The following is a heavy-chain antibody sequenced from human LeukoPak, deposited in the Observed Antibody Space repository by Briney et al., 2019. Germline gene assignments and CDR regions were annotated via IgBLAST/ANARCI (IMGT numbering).Heavy chain of an antibody. CDR3: ARRPYYGDYGYFDL. J-gene: IGHJ2*01. Sequence: SETLSLTCTVSGGSICSSSYYWGWIRQPPGEGLEWIGSIYYSGSTYYNPSLKSRVTISVDTSKNQFSLKLSSVTAADTAVYYCARRPYYGDYGYFDLWGRGTLVTVSS. V-gene: IGHV4-39*01. CDR1: GGSICSSSYY. CDR2: IYYSGST. D-gene: IGHD4-17*01.